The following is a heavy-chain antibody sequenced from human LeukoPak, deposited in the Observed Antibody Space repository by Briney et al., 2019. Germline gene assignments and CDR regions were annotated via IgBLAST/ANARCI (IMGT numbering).Heavy chain of an antibody. CDR3: AKGHGWYCSGGSCFFDY. V-gene: IGHV3-23*01. J-gene: IGHJ4*02. D-gene: IGHD2-15*01. CDR2: ISCCGGSK. Sequence: GGSLRLSCPASGFTLSSYAMSWLRQAPGKGLEWVAAISCCGGSKYYAHSVKGRFTISRDNSKNTLYLQMNSLRAEDTAVYYCAKGHGWYCSGGSCFFDYGGQGTLVTVSS. CDR1: GFTLSSYA.